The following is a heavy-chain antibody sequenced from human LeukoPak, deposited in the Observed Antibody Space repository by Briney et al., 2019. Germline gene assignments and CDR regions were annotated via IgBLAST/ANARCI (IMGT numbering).Heavy chain of an antibody. J-gene: IGHJ6*02. D-gene: IGHD1-26*01. Sequence: SQTLSLTCTVSGGSISSGDYYWSWIRQPPGKGLEWIGYIYYSGCTYYNPSLKSRVTISVDTSKNQFSLKLSSVTAADTAVYYCARDGLGSYGMDVWGQGTTVTVSS. CDR3: ARDGLGSYGMDV. CDR1: GGSISSGDYY. V-gene: IGHV4-30-4*01. CDR2: IYYSGCT.